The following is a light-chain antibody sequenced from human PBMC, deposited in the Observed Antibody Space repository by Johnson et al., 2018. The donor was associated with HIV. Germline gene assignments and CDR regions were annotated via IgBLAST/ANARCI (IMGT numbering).Light chain of an antibody. V-gene: IGLV1-51*02. CDR2: ENN. CDR1: SSNIENYF. J-gene: IGLJ1*01. CDR3: GTWDSSLSAFYV. Sequence: VLTQPPSVSAAPGQKVTISCSGSSSNIENYFVSWYQQLPGAAPRLLIYENNKRPSGIPDRFSGSKSGTSATLGITGLQTGDEADYYCGTWDSSLSAFYVFGTGTKVTVL.